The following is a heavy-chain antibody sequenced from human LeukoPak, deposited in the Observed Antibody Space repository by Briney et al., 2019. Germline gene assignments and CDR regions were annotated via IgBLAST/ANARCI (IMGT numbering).Heavy chain of an antibody. CDR1: GYTLTELS. V-gene: IGHV1-24*01. CDR3: ATSIQKSASDITMIVVVIPTAFYFDY. Sequence: ASVKVSCKVSGYTLTELSMHWVRQAPGKGLEWMGGFDPEDGETIYAQKFQGRVTMTEDTSTDTAYMELSSLRSEDTAVYYCATSIQKSASDITMIVVVIPTAFYFDYWGQGTLVTVSS. CDR2: FDPEDGET. J-gene: IGHJ4*02. D-gene: IGHD3-22*01.